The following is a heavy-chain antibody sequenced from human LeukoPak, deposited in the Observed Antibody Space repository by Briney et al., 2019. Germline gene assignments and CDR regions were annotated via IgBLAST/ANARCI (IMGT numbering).Heavy chain of an antibody. Sequence: GRSLRLSCAASGFTFSSYSMNWVRQAPGKGLEWVSSISSSSSYIYYADSVKGRFTISRDNAKNSLYLQMNSLRAEDTAVYYCAREPPEYYGDHRRGEVDYWGQGTLVTVSS. CDR3: AREPPEYYGDHRRGEVDY. CDR1: GFTFSSYS. J-gene: IGHJ4*02. D-gene: IGHD4-17*01. V-gene: IGHV3-21*01. CDR2: ISSSSSYI.